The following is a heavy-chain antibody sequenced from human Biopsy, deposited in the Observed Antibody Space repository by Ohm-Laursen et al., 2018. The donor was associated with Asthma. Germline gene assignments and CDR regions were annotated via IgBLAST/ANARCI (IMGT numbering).Heavy chain of an antibody. CDR3: ARTYCTLNTCYASFDH. V-gene: IGHV1-18*04. J-gene: IGHJ4*02. D-gene: IGHD2-2*01. Sequence: SVKVSCNTSGYSFELNGMSWVRQRPGQGLEWMGWISDYLENPNYAQKFQGRVNMTYDRSTNTAYMELKSLRTDDTAVYFCARTYCTLNTCYASFDHWGRGTLVTVSS. CDR2: ISDYLENP. CDR1: GYSFELNG.